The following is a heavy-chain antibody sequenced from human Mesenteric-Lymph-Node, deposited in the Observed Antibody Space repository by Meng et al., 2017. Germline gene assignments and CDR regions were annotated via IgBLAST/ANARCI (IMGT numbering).Heavy chain of an antibody. Sequence: QVQLQQWGAGLLKPSETLSLTWAVYGGSFSGYDWSWIRQPPGKGLEWIGEINHSGSTNYNPSLKSRVTISVDTSKNQFSLKLSSVTAADTAVYYCARITTMVRGVIGYWGQGTLVTVSS. V-gene: IGHV4-34*01. D-gene: IGHD3-10*01. CDR2: INHSGST. CDR3: ARITTMVRGVIGY. CDR1: GGSFSGYD. J-gene: IGHJ4*02.